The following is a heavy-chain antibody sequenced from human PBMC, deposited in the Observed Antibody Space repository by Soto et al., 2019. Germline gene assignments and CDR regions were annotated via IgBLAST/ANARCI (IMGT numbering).Heavy chain of an antibody. V-gene: IGHV4-34*01. CDR3: ARRVDYVWGSYRYSPYFDY. CDR2: INHSGST. D-gene: IGHD3-16*02. CDR1: GGSFSGYY. J-gene: IGHJ4*02. Sequence: SETLSLTCAVYGGSFSGYYWSWIRQPPGKGLEWIGDINHSGSTNYNPSLKSRVTISVDTSKNQFSLKLSSVTAADTAVYYCARRVDYVWGSYRYSPYFDYWGQGTLVTVSS.